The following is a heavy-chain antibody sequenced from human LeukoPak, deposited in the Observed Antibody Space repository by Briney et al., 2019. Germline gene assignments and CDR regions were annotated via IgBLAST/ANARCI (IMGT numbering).Heavy chain of an antibody. Sequence: PGGSLRLSCAPSGFSSSSYAMSSVRHAPGKGLEWVSAISGSGGSTYYADPVKGRFTISRDNSKNTLYLQMNSLRAEDTGVYYCASVMTTVTPFDYWGQGTLVTVSS. V-gene: IGHV3-23*01. D-gene: IGHD4-17*01. J-gene: IGHJ4*02. CDR3: ASVMTTVTPFDY. CDR2: ISGSGGST. CDR1: GFSSSSYA.